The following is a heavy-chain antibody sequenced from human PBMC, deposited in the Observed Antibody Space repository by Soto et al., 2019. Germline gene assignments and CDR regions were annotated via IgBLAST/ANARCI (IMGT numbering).Heavy chain of an antibody. J-gene: IGHJ3*02. Sequence: QVQLQESGPGLVKPSQTLSLTCTVAGVSISTGGYYWSWIRQHPGRGLEWIGYIYHSGMTFSNPSLQSRVAIAIDTSKNKFSLTLSSVTAADTAVYYCATVRWELHDAFDIWGQGTMVSVSS. CDR1: GVSISTGGYY. D-gene: IGHD1-26*01. CDR3: ATVRWELHDAFDI. V-gene: IGHV4-31*03. CDR2: IYHSGMT.